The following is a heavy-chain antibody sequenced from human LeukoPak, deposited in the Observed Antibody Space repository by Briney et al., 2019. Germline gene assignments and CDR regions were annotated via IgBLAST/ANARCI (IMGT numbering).Heavy chain of an antibody. J-gene: IGHJ4*02. D-gene: IGHD2-15*01. V-gene: IGHV1-24*01. CDR3: TSRLLILLWTKDF. Sequence: ASVKVSCKVSGYAFTELSMHWVRQTPGTGLEWMGGLDPEDGKTTYAQRFQGRVTMTEDTATDTAYMELSNLRSDDTAVYFCTSRLLILLWTKDFWGQGTLVTVSS. CDR1: GYAFTELS. CDR2: LDPEDGKT.